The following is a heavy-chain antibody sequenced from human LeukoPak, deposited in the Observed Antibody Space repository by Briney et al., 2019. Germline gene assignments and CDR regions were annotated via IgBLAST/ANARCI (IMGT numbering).Heavy chain of an antibody. CDR3: ARVSSGWYNAFDI. CDR1: GFTFSSYW. D-gene: IGHD6-19*01. V-gene: IGHV3-74*01. J-gene: IGHJ3*02. CDR2: INSDGSST. Sequence: GGSLRLSCAASGFTFSSYWMHWVRQAPGKGLVWVSRINSDGSSTSYADSAKGRFTISRDNAKNTLYLQMNSLRAEDTAVYYCARVSSGWYNAFDIWGQGTMVTVSS.